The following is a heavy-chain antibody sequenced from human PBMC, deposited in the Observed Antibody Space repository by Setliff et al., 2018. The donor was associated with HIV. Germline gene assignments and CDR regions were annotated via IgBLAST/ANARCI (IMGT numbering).Heavy chain of an antibody. CDR2: IKQDGSEI. J-gene: IGHJ5*02. V-gene: IGHV3-7*03. CDR1: GFTFSNYW. D-gene: IGHD3-16*01. Sequence: PGGSLRLSCAASGFTFSNYWMDWVRQAPGKGLEWVATIKQDGSEIYYMDSVKGRFTISRDNARTSLYLEMGSLRDEDTAVYLCANLWELGAWGQGTLVTVSS. CDR3: ANLWELGA.